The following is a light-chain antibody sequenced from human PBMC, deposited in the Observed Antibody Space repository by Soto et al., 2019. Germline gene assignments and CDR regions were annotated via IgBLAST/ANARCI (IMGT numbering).Light chain of an antibody. CDR2: DAS. CDR1: QDIATN. Sequence: DIRMTQPPSSLSASVGDRVTIPCQASQDIATNSNWYQQKPGKAPKLLIYDASGLATGVPSRFRGSGSGTDFTLTINSLQPEDIATYYCQQYENVPITFGQGTRLEIK. V-gene: IGKV1-33*01. CDR3: QQYENVPIT. J-gene: IGKJ5*01.